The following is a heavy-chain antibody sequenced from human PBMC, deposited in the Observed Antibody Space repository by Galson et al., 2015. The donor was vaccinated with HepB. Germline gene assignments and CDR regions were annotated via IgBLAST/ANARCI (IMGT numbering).Heavy chain of an antibody. D-gene: IGHD5-12*01. J-gene: IGHJ4*02. V-gene: IGHV3-64D*06. CDR1: GFTFGHYA. CDR2: VSSDGGTT. CDR3: VPNIVATISFDS. Sequence: SLRLSCAASGFTFGHYAIHWVRQAPGKGLEYVSAVSSDGGTTYYADSVKGRFTISRDNSKNTLYLQMNSPRTEDTAVYYCVPNIVATISFDSWGQGTLVTVSS.